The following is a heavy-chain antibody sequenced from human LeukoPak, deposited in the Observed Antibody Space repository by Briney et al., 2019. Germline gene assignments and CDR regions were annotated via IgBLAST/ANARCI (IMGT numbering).Heavy chain of an antibody. CDR1: GFTFSSYE. V-gene: IGHV3-48*03. J-gene: IGHJ4*02. D-gene: IGHD6-19*01. CDR2: ISSSGSTI. Sequence: GGSLRLSCAASGFTFSSYEMNWVRQAPGKGLEWVSYISSSGSTIYYADSVKGRFTISRDNAKNSLYLQMNSLRAEDTAVYYCARSKWDTSGWYYFDYWGQGTLATVSS. CDR3: ARSKWDTSGWYYFDY.